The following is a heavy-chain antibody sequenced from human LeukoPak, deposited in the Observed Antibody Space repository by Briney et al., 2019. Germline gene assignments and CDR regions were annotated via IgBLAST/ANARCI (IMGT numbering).Heavy chain of an antibody. Sequence: SQTLSLTGTVSGDSISSGSYYWSWIRQPAGKGLEWIGRIYTSGSTNYNPSLKSRVTISVDTSKNQFSLKLSSVTAADTAVYYCARDGGSKVVYWGQGTLVTVSS. V-gene: IGHV4-61*02. CDR2: IYTSGST. D-gene: IGHD3-16*01. CDR3: ARDGGSKVVY. J-gene: IGHJ4*02. CDR1: GDSISSGSYY.